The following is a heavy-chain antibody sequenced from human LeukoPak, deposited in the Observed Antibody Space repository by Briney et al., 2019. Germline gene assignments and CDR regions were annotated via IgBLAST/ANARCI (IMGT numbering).Heavy chain of an antibody. Sequence: SGTLSLTCAVSGGSFSSGNWWSWVRQPPGKGLEWIGEIYHSGSTNYNPSLKSRVTISVDKSKNQFSLKLSSVTAADTAVYYCARAPIVVELNAFDIWGQGTMVTVSS. D-gene: IGHD2-21*01. CDR1: GGSFSSGNW. J-gene: IGHJ3*02. CDR2: IYHSGST. V-gene: IGHV4-4*02. CDR3: ARAPIVVELNAFDI.